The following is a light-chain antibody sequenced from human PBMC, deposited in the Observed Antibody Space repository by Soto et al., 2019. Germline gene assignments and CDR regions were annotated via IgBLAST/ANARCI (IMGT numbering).Light chain of an antibody. J-gene: IGLJ2*01. CDR1: SSDVGSYNR. CDR3: SSYTSSDTGV. Sequence: QSALTQPPSVSGSPGQSVAISCTGTSSDVGSYNRVSWYQQPPGTAPKLMIYEVSNRPSGVPDRFSGSKSGNTASLTISGRQAEDEADYYCSSYTSSDTGVFGGGTKVTVL. CDR2: EVS. V-gene: IGLV2-18*02.